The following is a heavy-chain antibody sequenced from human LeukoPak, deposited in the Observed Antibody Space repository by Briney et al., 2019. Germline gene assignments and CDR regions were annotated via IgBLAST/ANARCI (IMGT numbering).Heavy chain of an antibody. CDR3: AKGIAVAGPSYYVTDV. Sequence: HPGGSLRLSCAASGFTFSRYAMIWVRQAPGKGLGWGSAISESGGLRYTYYADSVKGRFTISRDNSKNTLYLQVKRLRDEDTAVYYCAKGIAVAGPSYYVTDVWGQGTTVTVSS. CDR1: GFTFSRYA. D-gene: IGHD6-19*01. J-gene: IGHJ6*02. CDR2: ISESGGLRYT. V-gene: IGHV3-23*01.